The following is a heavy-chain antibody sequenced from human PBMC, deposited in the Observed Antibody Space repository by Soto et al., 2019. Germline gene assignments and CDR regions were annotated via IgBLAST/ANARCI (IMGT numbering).Heavy chain of an antibody. CDR2: IYYSGST. V-gene: IGHV4-59*01. Sequence: SETLSLTCTVSGGSISSYYWSWIRQPPGKGLEWIGYIYYSGSTNYNPSLKSRVTISVDTSKNQFSLKLSSVTAADTAVYYCARAPPESTYYFDYWGQGILVTVSS. CDR1: GGSISSYY. J-gene: IGHJ4*02. CDR3: ARAPPESTYYFDY.